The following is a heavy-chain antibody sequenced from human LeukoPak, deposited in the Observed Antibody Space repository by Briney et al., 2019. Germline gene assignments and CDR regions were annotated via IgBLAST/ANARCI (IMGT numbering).Heavy chain of an antibody. D-gene: IGHD3-3*01. Sequence: SETLSLTCAVYGGSFSGYYWSWIRQPPGKGLEWVGEINHSGSTNYNPSLKSRVTISVDTSKNQFSLKLSSVTAADTAVYYCASIRITIFGPDSWGQGTLVSVSS. CDR2: INHSGST. J-gene: IGHJ4*02. CDR3: ASIRITIFGPDS. V-gene: IGHV4-34*01. CDR1: GGSFSGYY.